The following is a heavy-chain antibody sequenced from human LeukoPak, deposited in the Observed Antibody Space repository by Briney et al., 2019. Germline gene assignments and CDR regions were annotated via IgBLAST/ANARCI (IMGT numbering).Heavy chain of an antibody. CDR2: INPNSGGT. Sequence: GASVKVSCKASGYTFTGYHMHWVRQAPGQGLEWMGRINPNSGGTNYAQKFQGRVTMTRDTSISTAYMELSRLRSDDTDVYYCAREWVWYYYDSSGPPGAFDIWGQGTMVTVSS. V-gene: IGHV1-2*05. D-gene: IGHD3-22*01. J-gene: IGHJ3*02. CDR3: AREWVWYYYDSSGPPGAFDI. CDR1: GYTFTGYH.